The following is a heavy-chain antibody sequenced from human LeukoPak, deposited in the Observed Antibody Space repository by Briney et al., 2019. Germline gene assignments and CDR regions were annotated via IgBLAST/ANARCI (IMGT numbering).Heavy chain of an antibody. D-gene: IGHD3-22*01. CDR2: ISAYNGNT. V-gene: IGHV1-18*03. CDR3: ARDHRLNANYYDSSGDY. Sequence: ASVKVSCKASGYTFTSYGISWVRQAPGQGLEWMGLISAYNGNTNYAQKLQGRVTMTTDTSTSTAYMELRSLRSDDMAVYYCARDHRLNANYYDSSGDYWGQGTLVTVSS. J-gene: IGHJ4*02. CDR1: GYTFTSYG.